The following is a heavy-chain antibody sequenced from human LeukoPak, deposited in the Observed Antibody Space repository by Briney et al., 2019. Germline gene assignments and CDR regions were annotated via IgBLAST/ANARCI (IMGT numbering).Heavy chain of an antibody. CDR1: GFTFDDYA. CDR2: ISWNSGSI. CDR3: AKDIGPLTYDYDTSAYSGAFEY. D-gene: IGHD3-22*01. J-gene: IGHJ4*02. Sequence: GGSLRLSCAASGFTFDDYAMHWVRQAPGKGLEWVSSISWNSGSIGYVDSVKGRFTISRDNAKNSLYLQMNSLRAEDTALYYCAKDIGPLTYDYDTSAYSGAFEYWGQGTLVTVSS. V-gene: IGHV3-9*01.